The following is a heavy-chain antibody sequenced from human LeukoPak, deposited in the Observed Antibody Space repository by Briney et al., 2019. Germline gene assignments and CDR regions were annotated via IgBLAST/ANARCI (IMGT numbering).Heavy chain of an antibody. J-gene: IGHJ3*02. CDR3: ARWTDYHAFDI. V-gene: IGHV3-53*01. CDR1: EFTVTYNY. Sequence: GGSLRLSCAASEFTVTYNYMTWVRQAPGKGLGWVSLLYSHGATNYADSVKGRFTISRDDSKNTVYLQMNSLRAEDTAVYYCARWTDYHAFDIWGQGTMVTVSS. CDR2: LYSHGAT. D-gene: IGHD4-11*01.